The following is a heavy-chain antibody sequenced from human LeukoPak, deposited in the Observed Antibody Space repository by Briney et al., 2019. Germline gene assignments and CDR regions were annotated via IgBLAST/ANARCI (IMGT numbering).Heavy chain of an antibody. Sequence: SQTLSLTCAISGDSVSSNSAAWNWIRQSPSRGLEWLGRTYYRSKWYYDFAVSVKSRIIINPDTSKNQFSLQLNSVAPEDTAVYYCARDLLTGTYRGFDYWGQGTLVTVSS. D-gene: IGHD1-7*01. J-gene: IGHJ4*02. CDR2: TYYRSKWYY. V-gene: IGHV6-1*01. CDR1: GDSVSSNSAA. CDR3: ARDLLTGTYRGFDY.